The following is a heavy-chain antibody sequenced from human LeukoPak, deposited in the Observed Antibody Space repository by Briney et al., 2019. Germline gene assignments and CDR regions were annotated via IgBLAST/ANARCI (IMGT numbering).Heavy chain of an antibody. CDR1: GYSFTSYW. J-gene: IGHJ3*02. D-gene: IGHD3-22*01. Sequence: GESLKISCKGSGYSFTSYWIGWVRQMPGKGLEWMGIIYPGDSDTRYSPSFQGQVTISADKSISTAYLQWNSLKASDTAMYYCAGHYYYDSSDEHGGAFDIWGQGTMVTVSS. CDR3: AGHYYYDSSDEHGGAFDI. V-gene: IGHV5-51*01. CDR2: IYPGDSDT.